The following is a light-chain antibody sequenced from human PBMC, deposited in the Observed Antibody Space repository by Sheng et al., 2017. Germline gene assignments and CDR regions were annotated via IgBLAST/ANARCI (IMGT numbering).Light chain of an antibody. J-gene: IGKJ2*01. CDR1: QSIRTY. V-gene: IGKV1-5*03. Sequence: DIQMSQSPSTLSASIGDRVTITCRASQSIRTYLAWYQQKPGKAPKVLIYQASSLEGGVPSRFSGSGSGTEFTLTISSLQPDDFATYYCQQYNSYSQVTFGQGTKLE. CDR3: QQYNSYSQVT. CDR2: QAS.